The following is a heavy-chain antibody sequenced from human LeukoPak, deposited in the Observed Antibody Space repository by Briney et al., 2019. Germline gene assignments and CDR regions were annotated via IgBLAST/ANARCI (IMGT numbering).Heavy chain of an antibody. Sequence: GVSLRLSCAASGFTFSSYCMSWVRQAPGKGLEWVANIKQDGSEKYYVDSVKGRFTISRDNAKNSLYLQMNSLRAEDTAVYYCARWDIVVVVAATPYYYSGMDVWGQGTTVTVSS. CDR3: ARWDIVVVVAATPYYYSGMDV. CDR1: GFTFSSYC. CDR2: IKQDGSEK. J-gene: IGHJ6*02. D-gene: IGHD2-15*01. V-gene: IGHV3-7*01.